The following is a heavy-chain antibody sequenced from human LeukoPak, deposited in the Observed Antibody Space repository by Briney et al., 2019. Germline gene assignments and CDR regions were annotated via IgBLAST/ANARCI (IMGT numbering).Heavy chain of an antibody. D-gene: IGHD3-10*01. V-gene: IGHV3-33*06. Sequence: GRSLRLSCAASGFTFSSYGMHWVRQAPGKGLEWVAVIWYDGSNKYYADSVKGRFTISRYNSKNTLYLQMNSLRAEDTAVYYCAKDLYGEDYWGQGTLVTVSS. CDR3: AKDLYGEDY. J-gene: IGHJ4*02. CDR2: IWYDGSNK. CDR1: GFTFSSYG.